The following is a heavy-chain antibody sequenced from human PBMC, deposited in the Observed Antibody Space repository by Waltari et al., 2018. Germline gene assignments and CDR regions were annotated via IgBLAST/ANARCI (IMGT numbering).Heavy chain of an antibody. CDR1: GYSISSGYY. Sequence: QVQLQESGPGLVKPSETLSLTCAVSGYSISSGYYWGWIRQPPGKGLEWIGSIYHSGSTYYNPSLKSRVTISVDTSKNQFSLKLSSVTAADTAVYYCARGVAGWSAFDIWGQGTMVTVSS. CDR3: ARGVAGWSAFDI. V-gene: IGHV4-38-2*01. J-gene: IGHJ3*02. D-gene: IGHD6-19*01. CDR2: IYHSGST.